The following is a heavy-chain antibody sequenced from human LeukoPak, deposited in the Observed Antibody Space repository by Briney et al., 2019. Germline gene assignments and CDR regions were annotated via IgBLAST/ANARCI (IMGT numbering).Heavy chain of an antibody. CDR1: GFTFSSYA. CDR3: ANRGGSGSYSADY. V-gene: IGHV3-23*01. J-gene: IGHJ4*02. Sequence: GGSLRLSCAASGFTFSSYAMSWVRQAPGKGLEWVSAISGSGGSTYYADSVKGRFTISRDDSKNTLYLQMNSLRAEDTAVYYCANRGGSGSYSADYWGQGTLVTVSS. CDR2: ISGSGGST. D-gene: IGHD3-10*01.